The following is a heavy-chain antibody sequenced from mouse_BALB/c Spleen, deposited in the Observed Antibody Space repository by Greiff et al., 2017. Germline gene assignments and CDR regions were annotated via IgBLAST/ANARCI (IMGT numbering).Heavy chain of an antibody. CDR1: GFSLTGYG. D-gene: IGHD2-14*01. J-gene: IGHJ3*01. CDR3: ASYRYDEAWFAY. V-gene: IGHV2-6-7*01. Sequence: QVQLQQSGPGLVAPSQSLSITCTASGFSLTGYGVNWVRQPPGKGLEWLGMIWGDGSTDYNSALKSRLSISKDNSKSQVFLKMNSLQTDDTARYYCASYRYDEAWFAYWGQGTLVTVSA. CDR2: IWGDGST.